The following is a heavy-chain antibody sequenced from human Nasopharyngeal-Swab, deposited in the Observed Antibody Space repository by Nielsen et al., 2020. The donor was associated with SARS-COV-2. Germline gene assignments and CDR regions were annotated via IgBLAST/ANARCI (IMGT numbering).Heavy chain of an antibody. CDR1: GGTFSSYA. J-gene: IGHJ6*01. CDR2: IIPIFGTA. V-gene: IGHV1-69*13. D-gene: IGHD3-10*01. CDR3: ARGGYYGSGSYFHYYYGMDV. Sequence: SVKVSCKASGGTFSSYAISWVRQAPGQGLEWMGGIIPIFGTANYAQKFQGRVTITADESTSTAYMELSSLRSEDTAVYYCARGGYYGSGSYFHYYYGMDVWGKRPRSPSPQ.